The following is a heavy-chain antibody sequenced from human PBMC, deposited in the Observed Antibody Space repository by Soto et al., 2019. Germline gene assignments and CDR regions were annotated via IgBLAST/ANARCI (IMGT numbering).Heavy chain of an antibody. CDR2: INHSGST. D-gene: IGHD6-19*01. CDR3: ARGRYSSGWPLDY. Sequence: QVQLQQWGAGLLKPSETLSLTCAVYGGSFSGYYWSWIRQPPGKGLAWIGEINHSGSTNYNPSLNSRVTISVDTAKNQFSLKLSSVTAADTAVYYCARGRYSSGWPLDYWGQGTLVTVSS. J-gene: IGHJ4*02. V-gene: IGHV4-34*01. CDR1: GGSFSGYY.